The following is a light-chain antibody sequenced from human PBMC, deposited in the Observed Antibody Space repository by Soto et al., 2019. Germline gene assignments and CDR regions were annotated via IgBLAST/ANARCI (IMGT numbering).Light chain of an antibody. CDR2: GAS. J-gene: IGKJ2*01. Sequence: EIVLTQSPANLSLSPGERATLSCRASQSVSSSYLAWYQQKPGQAPRLLIYGASSRATGIPDRFSGSGSGTDFTLTISRLEPEDFAMYYCQEFGISPYTFGQGTKVDIK. CDR3: QEFGISPYT. V-gene: IGKV3-20*01. CDR1: QSVSSSY.